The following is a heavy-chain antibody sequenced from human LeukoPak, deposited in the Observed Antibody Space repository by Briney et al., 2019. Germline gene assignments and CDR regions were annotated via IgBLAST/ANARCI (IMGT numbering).Heavy chain of an antibody. D-gene: IGHD3-22*01. CDR2: LKSKTDGGRT. V-gene: IGHV3-15*01. CDR1: GFTFSNAW. Sequence: GGSLRLSCAASGFTFSNAWMNWVRQAPGKGLEWVGCLKSKTDGGRTDYAVPVKGRFTISRDNSKNTLYLQMNSLKIEDTAVYYCTTTQYYDTSGYRLWWGQGTLVTVSS. J-gene: IGHJ4*02. CDR3: TTTQYYDTSGYRLW.